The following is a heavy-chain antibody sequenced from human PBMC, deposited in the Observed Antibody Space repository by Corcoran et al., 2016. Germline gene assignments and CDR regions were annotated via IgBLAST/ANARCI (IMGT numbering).Heavy chain of an antibody. CDR2: IYYSGST. CDR3: ARHGPRGYYYDSSGYGAFDI. Sequence: QLQLQESGPGLVKPSETLSLTCTVSGGSISSSSYYWGWIRQPPGKGLEWIGGIYYSGSTYYNPSLKSRVTISVDTSENQFSLKLSSVTAADTAVYYCARHGPRGYYYDSSGYGAFDIWGQGTMVTVSS. V-gene: IGHV4-39*01. D-gene: IGHD3-22*01. J-gene: IGHJ3*02. CDR1: GGSISSSSYY.